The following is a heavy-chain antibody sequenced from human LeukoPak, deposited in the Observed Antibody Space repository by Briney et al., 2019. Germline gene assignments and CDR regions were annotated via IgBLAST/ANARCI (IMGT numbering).Heavy chain of an antibody. J-gene: IGHJ4*02. Sequence: GGSLRLSCAAFDFTFSSYWMSWVRQAPGKGLEWVANIKQDGSEECYLGSVKGRFTISRDNANNLLFLQMNSLRAEDSGLYYCARDKAEDSTRGSTFDSGGQGTLVTVSS. CDR3: ARDKAEDSTRGSTFDS. D-gene: IGHD3-10*01. CDR1: DFTFSSYW. CDR2: IKQDGSEE. V-gene: IGHV3-7*04.